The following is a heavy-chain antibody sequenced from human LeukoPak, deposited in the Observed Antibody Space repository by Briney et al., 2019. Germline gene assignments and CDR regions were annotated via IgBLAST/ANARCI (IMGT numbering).Heavy chain of an antibody. Sequence: PGGSLSLSCAASGFTFSDYWMTWVRQAPGKGPEWVANIKQDGSQRYYVASVRGRFTISRDNAKNSLFLQMNGLRAEDTAVYYCARRGGSSSRRSPIDYWGQGTLVTVSS. CDR2: IKQDGSQR. J-gene: IGHJ4*02. CDR1: GFTFSDYW. V-gene: IGHV3-7*01. D-gene: IGHD6-6*01. CDR3: ARRGGSSSRRSPIDY.